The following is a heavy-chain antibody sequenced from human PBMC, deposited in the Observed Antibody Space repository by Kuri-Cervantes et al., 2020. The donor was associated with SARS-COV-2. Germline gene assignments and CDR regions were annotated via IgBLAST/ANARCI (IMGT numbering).Heavy chain of an antibody. CDR2: INPSGGST. D-gene: IGHD3-3*01. J-gene: IGHJ4*02. V-gene: IGHV1-46*01. CDR1: GGTFSTYA. CDR3: AREEGTYDFWSGYYKTPFDY. Sequence: ASVKVSCKASGGTFSTYAINWVRQAPGQGLEWMGIINPSGGSTSYAQKFQGRVTMTRDTSTSTVYMELSSLRSEDTAVYYCAREEGTYDFWSGYYKTPFDYWGQGTLVTVSS.